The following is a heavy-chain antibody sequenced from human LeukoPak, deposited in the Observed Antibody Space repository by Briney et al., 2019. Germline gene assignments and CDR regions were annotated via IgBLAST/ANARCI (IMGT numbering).Heavy chain of an antibody. J-gene: IGHJ4*02. CDR2: IY. V-gene: IGHV5-51*01. Sequence: GESLQISCKGSGYRFTSYWIGWVRKMPGKGLEWMGIIYSPSFQGQVTISADKSISTAYLLWSSLKASDTAMYYCARVYGGNSVDYWGQGTLVTVSS. CDR1: GYRFTSYW. D-gene: IGHD4-23*01. CDR3: ARVYGGNSVDY.